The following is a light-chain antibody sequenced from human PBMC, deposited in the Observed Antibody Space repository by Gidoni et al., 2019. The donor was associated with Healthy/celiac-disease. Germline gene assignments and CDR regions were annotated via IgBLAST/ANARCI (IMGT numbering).Light chain of an antibody. CDR1: QSVSSSY. Sequence: EIVLTQSPGTLSLSPGERATLSCRASQSVSSSYLAWYQQKPGQAPRLLIYGASSRATGIPDRFSGSGSGTDFTLTISRLEPEDFAVYYCQYGSSFGGGTKVEIK. J-gene: IGKJ4*01. CDR2: GAS. CDR3: QYGSS. V-gene: IGKV3-20*01.